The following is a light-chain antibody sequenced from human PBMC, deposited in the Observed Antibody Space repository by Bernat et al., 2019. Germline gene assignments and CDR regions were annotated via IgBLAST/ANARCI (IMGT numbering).Light chain of an antibody. CDR2: AAS. J-gene: IGKJ2*01. Sequence: DIQVTQFPSSLSASVGDRVTITCRTSQPINNYLMWYQHKPGTAPKLLIYAASSVKSGVPSRFIGSGYGTDFTLTVTSLQPADFATYFCQQSHITPYTFGQETKVDI. CDR3: QQSHITPYT. V-gene: IGKV1-39*01. CDR1: QPINNY.